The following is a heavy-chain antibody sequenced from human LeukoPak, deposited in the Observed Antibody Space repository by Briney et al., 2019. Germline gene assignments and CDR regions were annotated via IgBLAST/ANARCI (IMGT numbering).Heavy chain of an antibody. CDR1: GFTVTVNY. Sequence: AGGSLRLSSAVSGFTVTVNYMSWVRQAPGKGLGWVSILYKSGTISYADSVKGRFIISRDSSTNTLSLQMTSLRAEDTAVYYCAADFYTSSPLGYWGQGTLVTVSS. D-gene: IGHD3-16*01. V-gene: IGHV3-66*01. CDR3: AADFYTSSPLGY. J-gene: IGHJ4*02. CDR2: LYKSGTI.